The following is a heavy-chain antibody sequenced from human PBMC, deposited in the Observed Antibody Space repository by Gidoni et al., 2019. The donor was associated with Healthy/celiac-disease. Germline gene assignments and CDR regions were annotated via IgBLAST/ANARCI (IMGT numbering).Heavy chain of an antibody. CDR2: INHSGST. D-gene: IGHD6-19*01. V-gene: IGHV4-34*01. CDR3: ARGKPPSGWYFDYYYGMDV. J-gene: IGHJ6*02. Sequence: QVQLQQWGAGLLKPSETLSLTCAVYGGSFSGYYWSWIRQPPGKGLEWIGEINHSGSTNYNPSLKSRVTISVDTSKNQFSLKLSSVTAADTAVYYCARGKPPSGWYFDYYYGMDVWGQGTTVTVSS. CDR1: GGSFSGYY.